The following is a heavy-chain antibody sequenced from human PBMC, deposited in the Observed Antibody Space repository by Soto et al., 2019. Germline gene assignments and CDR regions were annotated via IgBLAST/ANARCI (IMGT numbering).Heavy chain of an antibody. CDR2: IRSKSNDYAT. J-gene: IGHJ4*02. D-gene: IGHD2-2*01. CDR3: TVGVVVQAATDY. Sequence: GGSLRLSCAGSGFTFSGPAIHWVRQASGKGLEWVGRIRSKSNDYATSYATSGKGRFTISRDDSKNTAYLQMDRLETEDTAVYYFTVGVVVQAATDYWGQGTLVTVSS. V-gene: IGHV3-73*01. CDR1: GFTFSGPA.